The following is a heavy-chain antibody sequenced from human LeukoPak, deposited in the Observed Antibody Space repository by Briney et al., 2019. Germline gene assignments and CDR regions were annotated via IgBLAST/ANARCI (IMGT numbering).Heavy chain of an antibody. D-gene: IGHD4-23*01. CDR2: ISGSGGST. CDR3: AKVSSDYGGSADDFDI. CDR1: GFTFSSYA. Sequence: PGGSLRLSCAASGFTFSSYAMSWVRQAPGKGLEWVSAISGSGGSTYYADSVKGRFTISRDNSKNTLYLQMNSLRAEDTAVYYCAKVSSDYGGSADDFDIWGQRTMVTVSS. V-gene: IGHV3-23*01. J-gene: IGHJ3*02.